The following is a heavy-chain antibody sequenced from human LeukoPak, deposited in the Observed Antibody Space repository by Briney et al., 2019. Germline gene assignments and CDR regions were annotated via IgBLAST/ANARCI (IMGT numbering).Heavy chain of an antibody. J-gene: IGHJ3*02. CDR3: ARVGYGDYSAFDI. Sequence: SETLSLTCTVSGGSISSYYWSWIRQPPGKGLEWIGYIYYSGSTNYNLSLKSRVTISVDTSKNQFSLKLSSVTAADTAVYYCARVGYGDYSAFDIWGQGTMVTVSS. CDR2: IYYSGST. V-gene: IGHV4-59*01. D-gene: IGHD4-17*01. CDR1: GGSISSYY.